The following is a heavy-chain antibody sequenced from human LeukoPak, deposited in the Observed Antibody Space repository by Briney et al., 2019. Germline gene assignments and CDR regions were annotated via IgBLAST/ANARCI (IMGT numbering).Heavy chain of an antibody. Sequence: SETLSLTCAVYGGSFSGYYWSWIRKPPGKGLEWIGEINHSGSTNYNPSLKSRVTISVDTSKNQFSLKLSSVTAADTAVYYCARGVRMIVVVIDLPSFDYWGQGTLVTVSS. CDR2: INHSGST. CDR3: ARGVRMIVVVIDLPSFDY. J-gene: IGHJ4*02. D-gene: IGHD3-22*01. V-gene: IGHV4-34*01. CDR1: GGSFSGYY.